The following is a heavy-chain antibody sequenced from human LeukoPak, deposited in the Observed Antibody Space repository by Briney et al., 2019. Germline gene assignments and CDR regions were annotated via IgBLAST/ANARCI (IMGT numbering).Heavy chain of an antibody. CDR3: TRDGVPAAVSCPGRFDP. V-gene: IGHV1-18*01. J-gene: IGHJ5*02. CDR2: SSAYNGNT. D-gene: IGHD2-2*01. Sequence: ASVKVSCKASGYTFRSYGISWVRQAPGQGLEWMGWSSAYNGNTNYAQKFQRRVTVTTDSSTSTAYMEVRSLRSDDTAVYYCTRDGVPAAVSCPGRFDPWGQGTLVTVSS. CDR1: GYTFRSYG.